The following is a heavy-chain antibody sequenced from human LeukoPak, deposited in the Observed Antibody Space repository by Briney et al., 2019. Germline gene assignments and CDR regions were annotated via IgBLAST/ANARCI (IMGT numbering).Heavy chain of an antibody. CDR1: GYSFSSYW. J-gene: IGHJ6*02. V-gene: IGHV5-51*01. CDR2: IYPGDSDT. CDR3: AGHNTYYYDSSGYYNVGNYYYGMDV. D-gene: IGHD3-22*01. Sequence: GESLKISCKGSGYSFSSYWIGWVRQMPGKGLEWMGIIYPGDSDTRYSPSFQGQVTISADKSISTAYLQWSSLKASDTAMYYCAGHNTYYYDSSGYYNVGNYYYGMDVWGQGTTVTVSS.